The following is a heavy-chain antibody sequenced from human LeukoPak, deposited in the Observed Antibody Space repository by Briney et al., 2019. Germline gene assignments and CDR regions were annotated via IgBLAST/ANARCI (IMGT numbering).Heavy chain of an antibody. Sequence: GGSLRLSCAASGFTFSSYAMSWVRQAPGKGLEWVSAISGSGGSAYYADSVKGRFTISRDNSKNTLYLQMNSLRAEDTAVYYCAKFKEPLRPPHPNWFDPWGQGTLVTVSS. J-gene: IGHJ5*02. D-gene: IGHD1-14*01. CDR2: ISGSGGSA. CDR3: AKFKEPLRPPHPNWFDP. CDR1: GFTFSSYA. V-gene: IGHV3-23*01.